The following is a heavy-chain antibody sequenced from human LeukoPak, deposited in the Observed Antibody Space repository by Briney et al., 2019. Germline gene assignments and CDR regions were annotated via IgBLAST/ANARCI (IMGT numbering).Heavy chain of an antibody. Sequence: ASVKVSCKPSGYTFTSFGISWVRQAPGQGLEWMGWIGAYNGDTDYAQKFQGRVTMTTDTSTSTAYMDLRSLRSDDTAVYYCTRDHCRGDNCPSFDYWGQGTLVTVSS. CDR3: TRDHCRGDNCPSFDY. D-gene: IGHD2-15*01. CDR1: GYTFTSFG. CDR2: IGAYNGDT. J-gene: IGHJ4*02. V-gene: IGHV1-18*04.